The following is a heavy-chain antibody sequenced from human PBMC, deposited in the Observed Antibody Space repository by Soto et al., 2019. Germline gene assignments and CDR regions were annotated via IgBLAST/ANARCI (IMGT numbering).Heavy chain of an antibody. CDR1: GFTFSSYA. Sequence: PGGSLRLSCAASGFTFSSYAMSWVRQAPGKGLEWVSAISGSGGSTYYADSVKGRFTISRDNSKNTLYLQMNSLRAEDTAVYYCAKDVNPIANLNCYYRLGWFDPWGQGTLVTVSS. CDR2: ISGSGGST. CDR3: AKDVNPIANLNCYYRLGWFDP. J-gene: IGHJ5*02. V-gene: IGHV3-23*01. D-gene: IGHD3-9*01.